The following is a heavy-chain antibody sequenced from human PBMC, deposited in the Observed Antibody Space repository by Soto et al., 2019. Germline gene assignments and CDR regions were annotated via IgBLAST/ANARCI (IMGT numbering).Heavy chain of an antibody. CDR2: IQQDGSEK. V-gene: IGHV3-7*01. D-gene: IGHD3-3*01. CDR3: ARDPRPYYDFWSGAYYFDY. J-gene: IGHJ4*02. Sequence: EVQLVESGGGLVQPGGSLRLSCAASGFTFSSYWMSLVRQAPGKGLERVANIQQDGSEKEHVYSVKGPFTISRENAKNSLYLQMNSLTAEDTAVYYCARDPRPYYDFWSGAYYFDYWGQGTLVTVSS. CDR1: GFTFSSYW.